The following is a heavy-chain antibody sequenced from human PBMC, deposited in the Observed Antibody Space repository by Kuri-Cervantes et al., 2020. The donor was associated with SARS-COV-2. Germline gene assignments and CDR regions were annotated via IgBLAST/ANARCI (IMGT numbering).Heavy chain of an antibody. D-gene: IGHD3-10*01. CDR3: ARGLTMDFTNTPNYYGMDV. J-gene: IGHJ6*02. Sequence: SQTLSLTCAVSGGSFRDYYWTWIRQPPGKGLEWSGEINHTGSANYNPSLKSRVTISVDTSTNQFSLKVASVTAADTAVYYCARGLTMDFTNTPNYYGMDVWGQGTTVTVSS. CDR1: GGSFRDYY. CDR2: INHTGSA. V-gene: IGHV4-34*01.